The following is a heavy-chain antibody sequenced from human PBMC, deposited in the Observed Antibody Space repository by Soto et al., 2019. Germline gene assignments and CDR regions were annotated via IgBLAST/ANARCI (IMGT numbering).Heavy chain of an antibody. D-gene: IGHD3-3*01. CDR2: IYYSGST. CDR3: ATYYDFWSGSYLDWFDP. CDR1: GGSISSGGYY. Sequence: SETLSLTCTVSGGSISSGGYYWSWIRQHPGKGLEWIGYIYYSGSTYYNPSLKSRVTISVDTSKNQFSLKLSSVTAADTAVYYCATYYDFWSGSYLDWFDPWGQGTLVTVSS. J-gene: IGHJ5*02. V-gene: IGHV4-31*03.